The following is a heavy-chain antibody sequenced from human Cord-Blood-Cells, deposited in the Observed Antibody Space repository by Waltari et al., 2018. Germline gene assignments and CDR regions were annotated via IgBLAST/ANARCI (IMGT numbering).Heavy chain of an antibody. J-gene: IGHJ3*02. CDR1: GYSISRGYY. CDR2: IYHSGST. CDR3: ARDPEDAFDI. V-gene: IGHV4-38-2*02. Sequence: QVQLQESGPGLVKPSETLSLTCAVFGYSISRGYYWGWIRQPPGKGLEWIGSIYHSGSTYYNPSLKSRVTISVDTSKNQFSLKLSSVTAADTAVYYCARDPEDAFDIWGQGTMVTVSS.